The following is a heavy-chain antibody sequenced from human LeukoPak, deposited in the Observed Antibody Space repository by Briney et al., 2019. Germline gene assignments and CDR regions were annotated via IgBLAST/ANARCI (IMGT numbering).Heavy chain of an antibody. Sequence: GRSLRLSCAASGFTFSSYAMHWVRQAPGKGLEWVTIISYDGGYIYYADSVKGRFTISRDNSKNTLYLQMNSLRAEDTAVYYCVRRAGGYSHPYDYWGQGTLVTVSS. J-gene: IGHJ4*02. CDR2: ISYDGGYI. CDR3: VRRAGGYSHPYDY. CDR1: GFTFSSYA. D-gene: IGHD4-23*01. V-gene: IGHV3-30*04.